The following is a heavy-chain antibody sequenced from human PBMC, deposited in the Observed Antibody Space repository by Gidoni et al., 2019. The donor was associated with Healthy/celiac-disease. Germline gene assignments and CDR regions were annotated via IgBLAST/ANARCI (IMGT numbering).Heavy chain of an antibody. CDR2: ISSNGGST. D-gene: IGHD1-20*01. Sequence: EVQLVESGEGLVQPGGSLRLSCAASGFPFSSYAMHWVRQAPGKGLEYVSAISSNGGSTYYADSVKGRFTISRDNSKNTLYLQMGSLRAEDMAVYYCARGLTGTNSGFDYWGQGTLVTVSS. CDR1: GFPFSSYA. J-gene: IGHJ4*02. CDR3: ARGLTGTNSGFDY. V-gene: IGHV3-64*02.